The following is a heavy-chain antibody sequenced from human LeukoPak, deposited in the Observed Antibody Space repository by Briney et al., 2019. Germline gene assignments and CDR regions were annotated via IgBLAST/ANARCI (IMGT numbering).Heavy chain of an antibody. J-gene: IGHJ5*02. D-gene: IGHD6-19*01. CDR2: ISANNGNT. CDR3: ARDLTGGQWLVLRDNWFDP. V-gene: IGHV1-18*01. CDR1: GYTFTSYG. Sequence: ASVKVSCKASGYTFTSYGISWVRQAPGQGIEWMGWISANNGNTNYAQKLQGRVTMTTDTSTSTAYMELRSLRSDDTAVYYCARDLTGGQWLVLRDNWFDPWGQGTLVTVSS.